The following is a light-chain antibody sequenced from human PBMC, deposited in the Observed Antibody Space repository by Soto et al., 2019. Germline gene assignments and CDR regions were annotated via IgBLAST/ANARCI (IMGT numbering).Light chain of an antibody. J-gene: IGLJ2*01. V-gene: IGLV3-25*03. CDR3: QSADSSGTYVV. CDR1: ALPKQY. Sequence: SYELTQPPSVSVSPGQTARITCSGDALPKQYAYWYQQKPGQAPVLVIYKGFERPSGIPERFSGSSSGTTVTLTISGVQAAGEADYYCQSADSSGTYVVFGGGTQLTVL. CDR2: KGF.